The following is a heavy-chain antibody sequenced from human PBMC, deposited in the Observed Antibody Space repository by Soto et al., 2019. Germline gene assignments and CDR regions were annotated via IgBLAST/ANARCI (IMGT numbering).Heavy chain of an antibody. CDR1: GGSISSYY. V-gene: IGHV4-59*08. J-gene: IGHJ6*04. CDR2: IYYSGST. D-gene: IGHD5-12*01. Sequence: SETLSLTCTVSGGSISSYYWSWIRQPPGKGLEWIGYIYYSGSTNYNPSLKSRVTISVDTSKNQFSLKLSSVTAADTAVYYCARHHRWLHVPHYDIYTHAWGDAITVSGSS. CDR3: ARHHRWLHVPHYDIYTHA.